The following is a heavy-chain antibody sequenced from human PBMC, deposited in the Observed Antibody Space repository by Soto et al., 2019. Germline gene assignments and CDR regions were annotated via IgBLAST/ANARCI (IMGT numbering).Heavy chain of an antibody. J-gene: IGHJ4*02. CDR1: GGSMNSGGYC. Sequence: QVQLQESGPGLVKPSQTLSLTCTVSGGSMNSGGYCWSWIRQHPGEVLEWIGCISYDGTTSYNPSLKSLVIISVDTSKNQFSLKLTSVTAADTAVYYCSRGILVWGQGTLITVSS. CDR3: SRGILV. V-gene: IGHV4-31*01. CDR2: ISYDGTT. D-gene: IGHD2-15*01.